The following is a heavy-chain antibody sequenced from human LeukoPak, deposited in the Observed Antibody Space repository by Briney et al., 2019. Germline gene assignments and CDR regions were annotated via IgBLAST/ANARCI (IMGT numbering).Heavy chain of an antibody. Sequence: AGSMRLSCAASGFTVSSNYMSCVRQAPGKELEWVSVIYSDVSTYYADSVKGRFTISRHNSKNTLYLQMNSLRAEDTAVYYCARDLGSYFDYWGQGTLVTVSS. V-gene: IGHV3-53*04. J-gene: IGHJ4*02. CDR1: GFTVSSNY. CDR3: ARDLGSYFDY. D-gene: IGHD3-16*01. CDR2: IYSDVST.